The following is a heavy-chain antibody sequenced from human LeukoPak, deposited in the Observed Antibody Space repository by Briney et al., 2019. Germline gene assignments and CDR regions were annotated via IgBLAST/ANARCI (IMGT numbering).Heavy chain of an antibody. V-gene: IGHV3-48*03. D-gene: IGHD3-10*01. J-gene: IGHJ4*02. Sequence: GGALRLSCAASGFIFSSYDMNWVRQAPGEGLEWGSFISSSGSTIYYADSVKGRFTISRDNAKKSLFLQMNSLRAEDTAVYYCARDPLSGSGTYWYFDYWGQGTLVTVYS. CDR3: ARDPLSGSGTYWYFDY. CDR2: ISSSGSTI. CDR1: GFIFSSYD.